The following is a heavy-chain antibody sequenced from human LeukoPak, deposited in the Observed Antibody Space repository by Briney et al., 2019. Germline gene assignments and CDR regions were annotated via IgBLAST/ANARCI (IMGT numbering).Heavy chain of an antibody. CDR1: GFTFGKYW. CDR2: IRSNSDGGTI. Sequence: GGSLRLSCVASGFTFGKYWMSWVRQAPGKGLEWVGRIRSNSDGGTIDYAAPVKGRFTLSRDDSKTTLYLQMNSLQTEDTAVYYCATDFYDSTWGQGTLVTVSS. CDR3: ATDFYDST. D-gene: IGHD3-22*01. V-gene: IGHV3-15*01. J-gene: IGHJ5*02.